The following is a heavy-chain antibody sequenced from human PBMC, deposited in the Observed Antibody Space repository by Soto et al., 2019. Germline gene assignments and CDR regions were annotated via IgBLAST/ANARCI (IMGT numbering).Heavy chain of an antibody. Sequence: GGSLRLSCAASGFTFSSYGMHWVRQAPGKGLEWVAVISYDGSNKYYADSVKGRFTISRDNSKNTLYLQMNSLRAEDTAVYYCAKGLSTVNDDYWGQGTLVNVSS. CDR1: GFTFSSYG. J-gene: IGHJ4*02. D-gene: IGHD4-17*01. CDR2: ISYDGSNK. CDR3: AKGLSTVNDDY. V-gene: IGHV3-30*18.